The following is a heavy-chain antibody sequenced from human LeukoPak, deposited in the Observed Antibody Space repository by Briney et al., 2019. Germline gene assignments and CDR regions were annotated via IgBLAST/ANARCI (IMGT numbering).Heavy chain of an antibody. CDR3: ASAGDILTGAAAFDI. V-gene: IGHV1-69*04. J-gene: IGHJ3*02. D-gene: IGHD3-9*01. CDR2: IIPILGIA. Sequence: SVKVSCKASGGTFSSYAISWVRQAPGQGLEWRGRIIPILGIANYEQKLQGRATVTADKSTSTAYLELSSLRPEDTAVYYCASAGDILTGAAAFDIWGQGTMVTVSS. CDR1: GGTFSSYA.